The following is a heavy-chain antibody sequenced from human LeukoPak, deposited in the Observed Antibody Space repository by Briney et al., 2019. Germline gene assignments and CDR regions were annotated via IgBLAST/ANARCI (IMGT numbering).Heavy chain of an antibody. D-gene: IGHD3-10*01. J-gene: IGHJ6*02. Sequence: GGSLRLSCAVSGITSSNYAMHWVRQAPGKGPDWVAVIGYDGSNRNYADSVRGRFTISRDNSKNTLYLQMNNLRADDSAVYYCASFSATSASMSRRGYYYGMDVWGQGTTVTVSS. V-gene: IGHV3-30-3*01. CDR2: IGYDGSNR. CDR1: GITSSNYA. CDR3: ASFSATSASMSRRGYYYGMDV.